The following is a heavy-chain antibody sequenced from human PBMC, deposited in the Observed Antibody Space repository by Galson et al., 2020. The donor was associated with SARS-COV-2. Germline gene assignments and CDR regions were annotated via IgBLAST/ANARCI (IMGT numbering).Heavy chain of an antibody. CDR2: IWSEGSEK. CDR3: ARGHGFGEVDY. D-gene: IGHD3-10*01. J-gene: IGHJ4*02. Sequence: GESLKIPCAAPGFSLRSYCMHRVRQTPVKGLGWVAVIWSEGSEKYYADAVKGRFTISRDNSKNTLYLQMNSLGAEDTAVYYCARGHGFGEVDYWGQGTLVTVSS. CDR1: GFSLRSYC. V-gene: IGHV3-33*01.